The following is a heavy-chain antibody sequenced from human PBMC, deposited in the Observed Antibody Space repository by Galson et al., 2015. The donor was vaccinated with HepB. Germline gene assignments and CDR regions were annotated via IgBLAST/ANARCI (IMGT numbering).Heavy chain of an antibody. CDR3: ARLGDLSGYSSL. D-gene: IGHD6-19*01. V-gene: IGHV3-73*01. CDR1: GFTFNDSA. Sequence: SLRLSCAASGFTFNDSAIHWVRQTSGKGLEWVGRIRSKASSHATAYTASLKGRFTISRDDSKNTAYLHMNSLKTEDTAVYYCARLGDLSGYSSLWGQGTLVTVSS. CDR2: IRSKASSHAT. J-gene: IGHJ4*02.